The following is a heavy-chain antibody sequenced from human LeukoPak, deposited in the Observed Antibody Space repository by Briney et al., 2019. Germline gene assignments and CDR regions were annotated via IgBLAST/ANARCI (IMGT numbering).Heavy chain of an antibody. CDR3: AREVPISGYDHSFDY. V-gene: IGHV1-69*01. CDR2: IIPIFGTA. Sequence: SVKVSCKASGGTFSSYAISWVRQAPGQGLEWMGGIIPIFGTANYAQKFQGRVTITADESTSTAYMELSSLRSEDTAVYYCAREVPISGYDHSFDYWAREPWSPSPQ. J-gene: IGHJ4*02. CDR1: GGTFSSYA. D-gene: IGHD5-12*01.